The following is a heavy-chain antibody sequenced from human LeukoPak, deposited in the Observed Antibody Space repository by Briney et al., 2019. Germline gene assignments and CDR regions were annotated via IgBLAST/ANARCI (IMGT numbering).Heavy chain of an antibody. J-gene: IGHJ5*02. D-gene: IGHD3-9*01. Sequence: GGSLRLSCAASGFTFSSYAMSWVRQAPGKGLEWVSAISGSGGSTYYADSVKGRFTISRDNSKNTLYLQMNSLRAEDTAVYYCAKVRPNYDILTGYTWFDPWGQGTLVTVSS. V-gene: IGHV3-23*01. CDR2: ISGSGGST. CDR3: AKVRPNYDILTGYTWFDP. CDR1: GFTFSSYA.